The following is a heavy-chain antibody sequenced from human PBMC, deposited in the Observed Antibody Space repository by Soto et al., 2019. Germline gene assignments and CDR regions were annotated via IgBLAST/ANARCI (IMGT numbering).Heavy chain of an antibody. J-gene: IGHJ3*02. CDR1: GFTFSSYT. CDR2: ISYDASNI. D-gene: IGHD3-16*02. CDR3: ARDPRNYDYVWGSYRHRVNDAFDI. Sequence: QVQLVESGGGVVQPGRSLRLSCAASGFTFSSYTMHWVRQAPGKGLEWVAVISYDASNIYYADSVKGRFTISRDNSKNTLDLQMNSLRAEDTAVYYCARDPRNYDYVWGSYRHRVNDAFDIWGQGTMVTVSS. V-gene: IGHV3-30-3*01.